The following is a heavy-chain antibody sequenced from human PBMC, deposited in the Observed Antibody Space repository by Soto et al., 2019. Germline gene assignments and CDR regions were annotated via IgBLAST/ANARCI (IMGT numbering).Heavy chain of an antibody. CDR3: ARPGGWYDAFDI. CDR1: GGSISSYY. J-gene: IGHJ3*02. CDR2: IYYSGST. V-gene: IGHV4-59*08. D-gene: IGHD6-19*01. Sequence: SETLSLTCTVSGGSISSYYWSWIRQPPGKGLEWIGYIYYSGSTNYNPSLKSRVTISVDTSKNQFSLKLSSVTAADTAVYYCARPGGWYDAFDIWGQGTMVTVSS.